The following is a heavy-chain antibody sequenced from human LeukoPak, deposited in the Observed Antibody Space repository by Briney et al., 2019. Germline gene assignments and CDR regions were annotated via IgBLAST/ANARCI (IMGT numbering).Heavy chain of an antibody. Sequence: GGSLRLFCAASGFTFSGSAMHWVRRASGKGVEWGGRIRSKTNHYATAYAASVKGRFNISRDDSKNTAYLQMNSLKTEDTAVYYCARRLSGSYFFDYWGQGTLVTVSS. D-gene: IGHD1-26*01. V-gene: IGHV3-73*01. CDR3: ARRLSGSYFFDY. J-gene: IGHJ4*02. CDR1: GFTFSGSA. CDR2: IRSKTNHYAT.